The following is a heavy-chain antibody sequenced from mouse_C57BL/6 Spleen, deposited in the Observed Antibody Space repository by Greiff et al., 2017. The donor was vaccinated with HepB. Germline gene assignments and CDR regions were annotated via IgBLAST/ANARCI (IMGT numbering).Heavy chain of an antibody. Sequence: VQLQQSGAELARPGASVKMSCKASGYTFTSYTMHWVKQRPGQGLEWIGYINPSSGYTKYNQKFKDKATLTADKSSSTAYMQLSSLTSEDSAVDYCARALYDYDGAWFAYWGQGTLVTVSA. CDR2: INPSSGYT. D-gene: IGHD2-4*01. V-gene: IGHV1-4*01. CDR3: ARALYDYDGAWFAY. J-gene: IGHJ3*01. CDR1: GYTFTSYT.